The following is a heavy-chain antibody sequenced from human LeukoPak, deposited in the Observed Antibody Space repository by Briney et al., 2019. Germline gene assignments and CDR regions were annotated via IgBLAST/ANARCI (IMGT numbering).Heavy chain of an antibody. CDR3: ARPVTATDRFYFFDS. CDR1: GFSLSGYG. J-gene: IGHJ4*02. V-gene: IGHV3-33*05. D-gene: IGHD2-15*01. CDR2: ISFDGKNE. Sequence: GRSPRLSCAASGFSLSGYGMHWVRQAPGQGLEWVAVISFDGKNEYYADSVEGRFTITRDNSENTLYLQMNSLRAEDTAVYYCARPVTATDRFYFFDSWGQGTLVTVSS.